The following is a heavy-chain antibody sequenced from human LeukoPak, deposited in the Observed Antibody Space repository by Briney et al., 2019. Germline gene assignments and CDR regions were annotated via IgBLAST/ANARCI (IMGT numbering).Heavy chain of an antibody. V-gene: IGHV3-23*01. CDR1: GFTFSSYA. D-gene: IGHD3-22*01. CDR3: AKDKPPITMIVVAPDY. CDR2: ISGSGGST. Sequence: PGGSLRLSCAASGFTFSSYAMSWVRQAPGKGLEWVSAISGSGGSTYYADSVKGRFTISRDNSKNTLYLQMNSLRAEDTAVYYCAKDKPPITMIVVAPDYWGQGTLVTVSS. J-gene: IGHJ4*02.